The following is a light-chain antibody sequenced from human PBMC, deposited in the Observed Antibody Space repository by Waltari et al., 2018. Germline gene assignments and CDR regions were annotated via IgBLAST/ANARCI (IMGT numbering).Light chain of an antibody. CDR3: CSYTSATTLRV. Sequence: QSALTQPASVSGSPGQSIPIPCTATRSDVGGHHYLPWYQQYPGKAPTPIIYEVTKRPPGVSDRFSGSKSGNTASLTISGLQAEDEADYHCCSYTSATTLRVFGGGTRLTV. J-gene: IGLJ7*01. CDR1: RSDVGGHHY. V-gene: IGLV2-14*01. CDR2: EVT.